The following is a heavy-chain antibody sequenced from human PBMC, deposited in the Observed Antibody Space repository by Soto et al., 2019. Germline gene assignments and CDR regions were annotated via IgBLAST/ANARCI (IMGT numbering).Heavy chain of an antibody. CDR1: GFSLSTSGVG. CDR3: AHRQVAAAAPPFGY. CDR2: IYWDDDK. Sequence: QITLKESGPTLVKPTQTLTLTCTFSGFSLSTSGVGVGWIRQPPGKALEWLALIYWDDDKRYSPSLKSRVTITKDTSKNQVVLTMTNMDPVDTATYYCAHRQVAAAAPPFGYWGQGTLVTVSS. J-gene: IGHJ4*02. V-gene: IGHV2-5*02. D-gene: IGHD6-13*01.